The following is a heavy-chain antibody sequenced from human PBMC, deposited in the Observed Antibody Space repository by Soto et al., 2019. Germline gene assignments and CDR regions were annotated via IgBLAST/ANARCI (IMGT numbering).Heavy chain of an antibody. J-gene: IGHJ5*02. CDR2: IYHSGST. CDR1: GGSISSSNW. D-gene: IGHD6-13*01. CDR3: ARHQSHSSSYVDP. V-gene: IGHV4-4*02. Sequence: SETLSLTCAVSGGSISSSNWWSWVRQPPGKGLEWIGEIYHSGSTYYNPSLKSRVTISVDTSKNQFSLKLSSVTAADTAVYYCARHQSHSSSYVDPWGQGTLVTVSS.